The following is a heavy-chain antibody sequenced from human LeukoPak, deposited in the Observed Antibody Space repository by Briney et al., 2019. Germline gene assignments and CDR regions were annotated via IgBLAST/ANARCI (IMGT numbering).Heavy chain of an antibody. CDR2: MNPNSGNT. CDR3: ARALSGARRRRFGY. J-gene: IGHJ4*02. V-gene: IGHV1-8*01. Sequence: ASVKVSCKASGYTFTSYDINWVRQATGQGLEWMGWMNPNSGNTGYAQRFQGRVTMTRNTSISTAYMELSSLRSEDTAVYYCARALSGARRRRFGYWGQGTLVTVSS. CDR1: GYTFTSYD.